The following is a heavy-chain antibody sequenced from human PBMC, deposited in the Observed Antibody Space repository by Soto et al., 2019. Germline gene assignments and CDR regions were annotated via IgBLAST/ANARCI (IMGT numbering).Heavy chain of an antibody. V-gene: IGHV4-59*01. CDR3: ARHFYGSGSCYY. CDR1: GGSIGTYY. Sequence: QVQLQESGPGLVKPSETLSLTCTVSGGSIGTYYWSWIRQPPGKGLEWIGFISYSGSTNYNPSLGFRVTFSVHTSKNQVSRKLISVTAADAAVYYCARHFYGSGSCYYWGQGTLVTVSS. CDR2: ISYSGST. D-gene: IGHD3-10*01. J-gene: IGHJ4*02.